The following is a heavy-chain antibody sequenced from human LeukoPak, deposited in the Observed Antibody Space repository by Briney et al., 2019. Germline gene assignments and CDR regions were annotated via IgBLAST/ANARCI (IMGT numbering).Heavy chain of an antibody. D-gene: IGHD3-3*01. CDR2: IYYSGST. V-gene: IGHV4-61*08. CDR1: GGSINSGGYY. J-gene: IGHJ3*02. Sequence: KTSETLSLTCTVSGGSINSGGYYWTWIRQPPGKGLEWIGYIYYSGSTNYNPSLKSRVTISVDTSKNQFSLKLSSVTAADTAVYYCARGVRSALGAFDIWGQGTMVTVSS. CDR3: ARGVRSALGAFDI.